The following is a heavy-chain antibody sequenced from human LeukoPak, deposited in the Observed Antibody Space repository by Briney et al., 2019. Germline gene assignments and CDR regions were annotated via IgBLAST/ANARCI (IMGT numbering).Heavy chain of an antibody. D-gene: IGHD2-15*01. J-gene: IGHJ1*01. V-gene: IGHV3-21*01. CDR3: ARDGSARVVVAATSGPH. CDR1: GFTFDDYG. CDR2: ISSSSSYI. Sequence: GGSLRLSCAASGFTFDDYGMSWVRQAPGKGLEWVSSISSSSSYIYYADSVKGRFTISRDNAKNSLYLQMNSLRAEDTAVYYCARDGSARVVVAATSGPHWGQGTLVTVSS.